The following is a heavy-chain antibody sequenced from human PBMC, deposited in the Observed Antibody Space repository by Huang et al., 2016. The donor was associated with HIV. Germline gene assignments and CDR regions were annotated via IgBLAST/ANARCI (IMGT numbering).Heavy chain of an antibody. CDR1: GFTLSAYS. Sequence: EVQLVESGGGLVQPGGSLTLSCAASGFTLSAYSMNWVRQTPVRGLEWGSYINNNGRKIFNAESVKGRFTISRGNAKNSLYLQMNSLRDDDTAVFYCATSYGYFPHWGQGTLVTVSS. CDR2: INNNGRKI. J-gene: IGHJ1*01. CDR3: ATSYGYFPH. D-gene: IGHD5-18*01. V-gene: IGHV3-48*02.